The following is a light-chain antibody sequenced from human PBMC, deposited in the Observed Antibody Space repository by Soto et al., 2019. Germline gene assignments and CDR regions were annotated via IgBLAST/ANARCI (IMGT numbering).Light chain of an antibody. CDR2: RTS. CDR1: QSVKSSY. Sequence: EIVLTQSPGTLSLSPGERATLPCRASQSVKSSYLAWYQHKPGQAPRLLMFRTSSRATGFPARFSGSGSGTEFNLTISSLQSEDFGVYYCQQYNNWPRATFGGGTKVDIK. V-gene: IGKV3-15*01. J-gene: IGKJ4*01. CDR3: QQYNNWPRAT.